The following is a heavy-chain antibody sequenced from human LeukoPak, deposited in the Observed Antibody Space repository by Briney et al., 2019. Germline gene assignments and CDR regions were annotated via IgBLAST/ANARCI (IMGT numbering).Heavy chain of an antibody. Sequence: GGSLRLSCAGSGFTFSSYALSWVRQAPGKGLEWVSAISGSGSSTYYADSVKGRFTTSRDNSKNTLYLQMNSLRADDTAVYYCAKDMEGSVADYFDYWGQGTLVTVSS. CDR3: AKDMEGSVADYFDY. CDR2: ISGSGSST. J-gene: IGHJ4*02. CDR1: GFTFSSYA. V-gene: IGHV3-23*01. D-gene: IGHD3-10*01.